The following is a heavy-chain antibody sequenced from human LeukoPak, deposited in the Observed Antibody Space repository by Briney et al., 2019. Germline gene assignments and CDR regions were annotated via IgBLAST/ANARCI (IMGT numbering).Heavy chain of an antibody. D-gene: IGHD2-2*01. J-gene: IGHJ4*02. Sequence: SETLSLTCAVSGGSISSSNWWSWVRQPPGKGLEWIGEVYRSGGTNYNPSLKSRATISVDKSENQFSLKLTSVTAADTAVYYCASTYCSSISCPNFDYWGQGTLVTVSS. CDR1: GGSISSSNW. CDR2: VYRSGGT. V-gene: IGHV4-4*02. CDR3: ASTYCSSISCPNFDY.